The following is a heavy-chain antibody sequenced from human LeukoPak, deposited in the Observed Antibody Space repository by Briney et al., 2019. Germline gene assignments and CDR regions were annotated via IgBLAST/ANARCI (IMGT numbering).Heavy chain of an antibody. D-gene: IGHD6-13*01. Sequence: GGSPRLSCAASGFTFSSYGMHWVRQAPGKGLEWVAVIWYDGSNKYYADSVKGRFTISRDNSKNTLYLQMNSLRAEDTAVYYCARQQLGYYFDYWGQGTLVTVSS. V-gene: IGHV3-33*01. CDR2: IWYDGSNK. J-gene: IGHJ4*02. CDR1: GFTFSSYG. CDR3: ARQQLGYYFDY.